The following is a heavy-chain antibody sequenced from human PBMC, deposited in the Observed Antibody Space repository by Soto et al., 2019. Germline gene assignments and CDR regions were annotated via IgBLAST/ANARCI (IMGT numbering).Heavy chain of an antibody. Sequence: GGSLRLSCAASGFTFSSYSMNWVRQAPGKGLEWVSSISSSSSYIYYADSVKGRFTISRDNAKNSLYLQMNSLRAEDTAVYYCARACSGGSCAPVYWGQGTLVTVSS. J-gene: IGHJ4*02. V-gene: IGHV3-21*01. D-gene: IGHD2-15*01. CDR3: ARACSGGSCAPVY. CDR1: GFTFSSYS. CDR2: ISSSSSYI.